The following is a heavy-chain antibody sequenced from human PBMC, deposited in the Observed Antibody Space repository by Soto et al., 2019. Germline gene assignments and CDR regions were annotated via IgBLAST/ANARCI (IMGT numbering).Heavy chain of an antibody. CDR1: GGSISSYY. V-gene: IGHV4-59*01. Sequence: PSETLSLTCTVSGGSISSYYWSRIRQPPGKGLEWIGYIYYSGSTNYNPSLKSRVTISVDTSKNQFSLKLSSVTAADTAVYYCARDVGGSYFDYYYYGMDVWGQGTTVTVSS. CDR3: ARDVGGSYFDYYYYGMDV. J-gene: IGHJ6*02. CDR2: IYYSGST. D-gene: IGHD1-26*01.